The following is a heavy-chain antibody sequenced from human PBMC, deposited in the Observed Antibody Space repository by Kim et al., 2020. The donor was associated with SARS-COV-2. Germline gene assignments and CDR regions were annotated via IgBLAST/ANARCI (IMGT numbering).Heavy chain of an antibody. V-gene: IGHV4-34*01. CDR3: ARAPRGYQLRYNWFDP. J-gene: IGHJ5*02. Sequence: SETLSLTCAVYGGSFSGYYWSWIRQPPGKGLEWIGEINHSGSTNYNPSLKSRVTISVDTSKNQFSLKLSSVTAADTAVYYCARAPRGYQLRYNWFDPWGQGTLVTVSS. CDR2: INHSGST. CDR1: GGSFSGYY. D-gene: IGHD2-2*01.